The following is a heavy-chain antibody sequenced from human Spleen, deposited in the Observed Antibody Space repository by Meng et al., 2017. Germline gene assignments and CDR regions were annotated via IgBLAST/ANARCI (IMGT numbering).Heavy chain of an antibody. J-gene: IGHJ4*02. V-gene: IGHV4-34*01. D-gene: IGHD4-17*01. Sequence: SETLSLTCVVSGGSFSDYYWSWIRQPPGKGLEWIGEINHSGSTNYNPSLKSRVTISVDTSKNQFSLKLSSVTAADTAVYYCARGMTTVTKRLDYWGQGTLVTVSS. CDR3: ARGMTTVTKRLDY. CDR1: GGSFSDYY. CDR2: INHSGST.